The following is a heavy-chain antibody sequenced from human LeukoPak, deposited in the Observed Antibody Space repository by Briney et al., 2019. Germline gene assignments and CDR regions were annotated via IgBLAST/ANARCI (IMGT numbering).Heavy chain of an antibody. CDR3: ARVGGPTEYYYYYGMDV. CDR1: GFTFSSYW. D-gene: IGHD3-16*01. V-gene: IGHV3-74*01. CDR2: INSDGSST. Sequence: GGSRRLSCAASGFTFSSYWMHWVRQAPGKGLVWVSRINSDGSSTSYADSVKGRFTISRDNAKNTLYLQMNSLRAEDTAVYYCARVGGPTEYYYYYGMDVWGQGTTVTVSS. J-gene: IGHJ6*02.